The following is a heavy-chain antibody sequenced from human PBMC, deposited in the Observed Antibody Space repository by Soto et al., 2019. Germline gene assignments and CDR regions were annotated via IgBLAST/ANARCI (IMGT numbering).Heavy chain of an antibody. CDR3: ARGRDILTGYYDWFDP. D-gene: IGHD3-9*01. V-gene: IGHV1-2*02. Sequence: ASVKVSCKASGHTFTGYYMHWVRQAPGQGLEWMGWINPNSGGTNYAQKFQGRVTMTRDTSISTAYMELSRLRSDDTAVYYCARGRDILTGYYDWFDPWGQGTLVTVSS. J-gene: IGHJ5*02. CDR1: GHTFTGYY. CDR2: INPNSGGT.